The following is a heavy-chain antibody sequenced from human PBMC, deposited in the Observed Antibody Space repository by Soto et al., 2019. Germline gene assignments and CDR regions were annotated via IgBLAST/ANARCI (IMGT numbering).Heavy chain of an antibody. Sequence: PGGSLRLSCAASGFTFSSYAMHWVRQAPGKGLEWVAVISYDGSNKYYADSVKGRFTISRDNSKNTLYLQMNSLRAEDTAVYYCARASSYSYDSSGYYYFDYWGPGTLVTVSS. CDR1: GFTFSSYA. CDR3: ARASSYSYDSSGYYYFDY. D-gene: IGHD3-22*01. V-gene: IGHV3-30-3*01. J-gene: IGHJ4*02. CDR2: ISYDGSNK.